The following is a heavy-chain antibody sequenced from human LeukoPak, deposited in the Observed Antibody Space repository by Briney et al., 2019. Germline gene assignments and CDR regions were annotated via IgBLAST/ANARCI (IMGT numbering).Heavy chain of an antibody. CDR1: GFTFSNYW. D-gene: IGHD5-18*01. Sequence: GGSLGLSCAASGFTFSNYWMHWVRHAQGKGLVWVSRIKTDGSSTFYADSVKGRFTISRDNAKNTMYLQMNSLRVEDTAVYYCVSDTALGYWGQGTLVTVSS. CDR3: VSDTALGY. V-gene: IGHV3-74*01. J-gene: IGHJ4*02. CDR2: IKTDGSST.